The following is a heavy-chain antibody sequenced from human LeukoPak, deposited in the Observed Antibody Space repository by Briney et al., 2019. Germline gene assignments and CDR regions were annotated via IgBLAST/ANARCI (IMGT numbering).Heavy chain of an antibody. CDR2: IYRGSST. CDR1: GFTVSSNY. J-gene: IGHJ3*02. Sequence: PGGSLSLSCAASGFTVSSNYMSWVRQAPGEGLEWVSVIYRGSSTHYADSVKGRFTISRDNSKNTLYLQMNSLRAEDTAVYFCAGSDAFDIWGPGTMVTVSS. V-gene: IGHV3-53*01. CDR3: AGSDAFDI.